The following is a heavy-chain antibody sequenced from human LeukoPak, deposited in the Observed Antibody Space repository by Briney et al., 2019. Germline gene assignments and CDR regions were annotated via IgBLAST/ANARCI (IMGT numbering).Heavy chain of an antibody. V-gene: IGHV3-7*05. CDR2: IKHDGSEA. J-gene: IGHJ4*02. CDR1: EL. D-gene: IGHD6-19*01. CDR3: ARDLSSGWSPIDY. Sequence: GGSLRLSCAASELMSWVRQAPGKGLEWVANIKHDGSEAHYVDPVKGRFTISRDNAKNSLFLQMNSLRAEDTAVYYCARDLSSGWSPIDYWGRGTLVTVSS.